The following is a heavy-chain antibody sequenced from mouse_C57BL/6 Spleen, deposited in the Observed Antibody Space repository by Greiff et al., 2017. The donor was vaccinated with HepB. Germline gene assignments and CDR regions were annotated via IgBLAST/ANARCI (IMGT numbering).Heavy chain of an antibody. D-gene: IGHD2-5*01. CDR1: GYTFTDYY. CDR2: INPNNGGT. J-gene: IGHJ3*01. V-gene: IGHV1-26*01. CDR3: ARSYYSNPWFAY. Sequence: EVQLQQSGPELVKPGASVKISCKASGYTFTDYYMNWVKQSHGKSLEWIGDINPNNGGTSYNQKFTGKATLTVDKSSSTAYMELRSLTSEDSAVYYCARSYYSNPWFAYWGQGTLVTVSA.